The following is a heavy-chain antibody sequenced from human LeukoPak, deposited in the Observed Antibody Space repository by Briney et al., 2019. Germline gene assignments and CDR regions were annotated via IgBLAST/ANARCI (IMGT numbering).Heavy chain of an antibody. Sequence: PGGSLRLSCAASGFTFSSYGMNWVRQAPGKGLEWVSGISSSGSYIYYTDSGKGRFTISRDNAKNSLSLQMNSLRVEDTAVYYCARDLKYYDSSGFDFWGQGTLVTVSS. V-gene: IGHV3-21*01. CDR2: ISSSGSYI. CDR1: GFTFSSYG. D-gene: IGHD3-22*01. J-gene: IGHJ4*02. CDR3: ARDLKYYDSSGFDF.